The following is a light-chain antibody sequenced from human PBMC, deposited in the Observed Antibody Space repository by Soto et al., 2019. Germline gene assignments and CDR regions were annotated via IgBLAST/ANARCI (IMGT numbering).Light chain of an antibody. V-gene: IGKV1-33*01. Sequence: DIQMTQSPSSLSASVGDRVTITCQASRDIGKYLNWFQEKPGKAPKLLIYDASNLQTGVPPRFSGGGSGTDFSFTISSLQPEDFATYYCQQYNSLPPTFGQGTRLEI. J-gene: IGKJ5*01. CDR3: QQYNSLPPT. CDR2: DAS. CDR1: RDIGKY.